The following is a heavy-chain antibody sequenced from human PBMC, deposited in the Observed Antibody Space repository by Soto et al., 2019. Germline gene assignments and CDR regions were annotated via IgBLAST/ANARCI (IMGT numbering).Heavy chain of an antibody. J-gene: IGHJ4*02. CDR1: GLDFRSFL. V-gene: IGHV3-7*01. D-gene: IGHD3-16*02. CDR2: INQDGRDT. CDR3: ATYHDDGWASYRRRY. Sequence: EVQLVESGGGLVRPGGSLRLSCAASGLDFRSFLMSWVRQAPGGGLEWVANINQDGRDTYYSDSVRDRFTISRDKAANSLCLPMNSLGSEDTAVYYGATYHDDGWASYRRRYWGQGTLVTVS.